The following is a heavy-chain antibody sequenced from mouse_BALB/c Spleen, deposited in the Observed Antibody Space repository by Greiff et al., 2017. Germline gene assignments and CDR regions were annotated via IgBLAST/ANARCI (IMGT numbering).Heavy chain of an antibody. Sequence: EVQLQQSGPSLVKPSQTLSLTCSVTGDSITSGYWNWIRKFPGNKLEYMGYISYSGSTYYNPSLKSRISITRDTSKNQYYLQLNSVTTEDTATYYCARSGGMITAWFAYWGQGTLVTVSA. CDR1: GDSITSGY. D-gene: IGHD2-4*01. J-gene: IGHJ3*01. V-gene: IGHV3-8*02. CDR3: ARSGGMITAWFAY. CDR2: ISYSGST.